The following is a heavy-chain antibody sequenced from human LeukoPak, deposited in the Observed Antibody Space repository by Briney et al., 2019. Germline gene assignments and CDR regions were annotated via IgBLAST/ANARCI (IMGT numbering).Heavy chain of an antibody. CDR2: IKQDGSQK. V-gene: IGHV3-7*05. CDR3: AREGGYGGVFDY. D-gene: IGHD5-12*01. J-gene: IGHJ4*02. CDR1: GFTFSRYW. Sequence: GGSLRLSCAASGFTFSRYWMSWARQAPGKGLEWVANIKQDGSQKYYVDSVKGRFTISRDNPKNSLYLQMNSLRAEDTAVYYCAREGGYGGVFDYWGQGSLVTVSS.